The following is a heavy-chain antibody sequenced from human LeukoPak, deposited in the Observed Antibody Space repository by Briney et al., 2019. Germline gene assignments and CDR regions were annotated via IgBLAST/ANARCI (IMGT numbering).Heavy chain of an antibody. CDR3: ASTYCSGGSCYSAVFDY. V-gene: IGHV1-58*01. J-gene: IGHJ4*02. D-gene: IGHD2-15*01. CDR1: GFTFSSSA. Sequence: ASVKVSCKASGFTFSSSAVQWVRQARGQRLEWIGWIVVGSGNTNYAQKFQGRVTITRDTSASTAYMELSSLRSEDTAVYYCASTYCSGGSCYSAVFDYWGQGTLVTVSS. CDR2: IVVGSGNT.